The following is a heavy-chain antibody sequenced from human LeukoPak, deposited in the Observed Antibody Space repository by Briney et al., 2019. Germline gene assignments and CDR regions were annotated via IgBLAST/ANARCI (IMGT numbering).Heavy chain of an antibody. CDR3: AKFSIAVGPSPVFDY. Sequence: GGSLRLSCAASGFTFSSYEMNWVRQAPGKGLEWVSYISSSGSTIYYADSVKGRFTISRDNAKNSLYLQMNSLRAEDTAVCYCAKFSIAVGPSPVFDYWGQGTLVTVSS. V-gene: IGHV3-48*03. J-gene: IGHJ4*02. CDR1: GFTFSSYE. D-gene: IGHD6-19*01. CDR2: ISSSGSTI.